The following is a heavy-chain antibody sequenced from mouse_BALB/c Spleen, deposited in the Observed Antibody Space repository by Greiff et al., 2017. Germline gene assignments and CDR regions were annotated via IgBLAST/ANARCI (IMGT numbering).Heavy chain of an antibody. V-gene: IGHV5-6-5*01. J-gene: IGHJ3*01. Sequence: EVKLVESGGGLVKPGGSLKLSCAASGFTFSSYAMSWVRQTPEKRLEWVASISSGGSTYYPDSVKGRFTISRDNARNILYLQMSSLRSEDTAMYYCARGYGNYEPWLDDWGQGTLVTVSA. CDR3: ARGYGNYEPWLDD. CDR2: ISSGGST. D-gene: IGHD2-1*01. CDR1: GFTFSSYA.